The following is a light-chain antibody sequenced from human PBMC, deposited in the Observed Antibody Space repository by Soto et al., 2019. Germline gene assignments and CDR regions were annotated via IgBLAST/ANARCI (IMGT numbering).Light chain of an antibody. CDR2: GAS. CDR1: QSVSSSY. V-gene: IGKV3-20*01. CDR3: QQYGSSPVT. J-gene: IGKJ1*01. Sequence: EIVLTQSPGTLSLSPGERATLSCRASQSVSSSYLAWYKQKPGQAPKLIIYGASSRATGNPDRFSGSGSGTDFTLTISRLEPEDFAVYYCQQYGSSPVTFGQGTKVEIK.